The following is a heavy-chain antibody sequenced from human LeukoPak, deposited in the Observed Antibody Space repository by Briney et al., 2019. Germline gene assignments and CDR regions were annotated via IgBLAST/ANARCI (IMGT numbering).Heavy chain of an antibody. CDR3: AREFGGSYCDY. CDR2: IWYDGSNK. V-gene: IGHV3-33*08. CDR1: GFAFSSYG. J-gene: IGHJ4*02. D-gene: IGHD1-26*01. Sequence: PGGSLRLSCAASGFAFSSYGISWVRQAPGKGLEWVAVIWYDGSNKYYADSVKGRFTISRDNSKNTLYLQMNSLRAEDTAVYYCAREFGGSYCDYWGQGTLVTVSS.